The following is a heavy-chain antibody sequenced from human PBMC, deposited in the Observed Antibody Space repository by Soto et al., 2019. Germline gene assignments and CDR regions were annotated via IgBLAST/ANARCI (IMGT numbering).Heavy chain of an antibody. CDR3: ARGRRLLLWFGESTDAFDI. D-gene: IGHD3-10*01. Sequence: ETLSLTCTVSCGSISSSSYYWSLIRQTPGKRLEWIGHINYSGSVTYNPSLESRTTISVDTSRNHLSLKLSSVTAADTAVYYCARGRRLLLWFGESTDAFDIWGQGTMVTVSS. CDR1: CGSISSSSYY. CDR2: INYSGSV. J-gene: IGHJ3*02. V-gene: IGHV4-39*02.